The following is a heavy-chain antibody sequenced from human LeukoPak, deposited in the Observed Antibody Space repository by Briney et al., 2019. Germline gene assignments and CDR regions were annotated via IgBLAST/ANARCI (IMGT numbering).Heavy chain of an antibody. CDR2: MNPNSGNT. V-gene: IGHV1-8*01. J-gene: IGHJ6*03. Sequence: ASVKVSCKASGYTFTSYDINWVRQATGQGLEWMGWMNPNSGNTGYAQKFQGRVTMTRNTSISTAYMELSSLRSEDTAVYYCARGGAPSSWLYYYYYMDVWGKGTTVTISS. CDR1: GYTFTSYD. CDR3: ARGGAPSSWLYYYYYMDV. D-gene: IGHD6-13*01.